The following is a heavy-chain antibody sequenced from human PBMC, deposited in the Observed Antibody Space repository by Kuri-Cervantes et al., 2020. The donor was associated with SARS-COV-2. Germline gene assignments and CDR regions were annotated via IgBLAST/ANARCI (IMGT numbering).Heavy chain of an antibody. Sequence: SETLSLTCTVSGGSISSYYWSWIRQPAGKGLEWIGRIYTSGSTNYNPSLKSRVNISLDTSNNQFSLRLSSVTAADTAVYYCARDRGTWGFDYWGQGTLVTVSS. CDR1: GGSISSYY. CDR3: ARDRGTWGFDY. CDR2: IYTSGST. V-gene: IGHV4-4*07. D-gene: IGHD3-10*01. J-gene: IGHJ4*02.